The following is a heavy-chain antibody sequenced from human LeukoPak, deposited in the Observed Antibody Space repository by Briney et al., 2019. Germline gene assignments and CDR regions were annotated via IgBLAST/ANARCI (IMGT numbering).Heavy chain of an antibody. D-gene: IGHD3-9*01. CDR2: ISGSGGST. V-gene: IGHV3-23*01. CDR3: AKDRGRYFDWYFDY. CDR1: GFTFSSYA. Sequence: GGSLRLSCAASGFTFSSYAMSWVRQAPGKGLEWVSAISGSGGSTYYADSVKGRFTISRDNSKNTLYLQMDSLRAEDTAVYYCAKDRGRYFDWYFDYWGQGTLVTVSS. J-gene: IGHJ4*02.